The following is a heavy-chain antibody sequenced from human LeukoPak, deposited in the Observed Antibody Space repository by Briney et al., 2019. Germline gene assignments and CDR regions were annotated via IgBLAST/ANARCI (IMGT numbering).Heavy chain of an antibody. J-gene: IGHJ3*02. V-gene: IGHV4-59*08. CDR2: IYYSGST. Sequence: ASETLSLTCTVSGGSISSYYWSWIRQPPGKGPEWIGYIYYSGSTNYNPSLKSRVTISVDTSKNQFSLKLSSVTAADTAVYYCARRDYPGAFDIWGQGTMVTVSS. D-gene: IGHD4-11*01. CDR3: ARRDYPGAFDI. CDR1: GGSISSYY.